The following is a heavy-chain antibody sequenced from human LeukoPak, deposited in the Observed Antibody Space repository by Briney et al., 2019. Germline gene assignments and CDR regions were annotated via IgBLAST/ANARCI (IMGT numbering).Heavy chain of an antibody. J-gene: IGHJ3*02. CDR3: AGEGDYYDSSGYPPGFDI. CDR1: GGSISSGGYY. V-gene: IGHV4-31*03. CDR2: IYYSGST. D-gene: IGHD3-22*01. Sequence: SQTLSLTCTVSGGSISSGGYYWSWIRQHPGKGLEWIGYIYYSGSTYYNPSLKSRVTISVDTSKNQFSLKLSSVTAADTAVYYCAGEGDYYDSSGYPPGFDIWGQGTMVTVSS.